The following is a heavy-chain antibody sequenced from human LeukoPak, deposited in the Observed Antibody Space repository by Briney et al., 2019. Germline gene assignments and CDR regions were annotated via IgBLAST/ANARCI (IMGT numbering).Heavy chain of an antibody. CDR3: ARGDADDY. CDR1: GFTFSSYS. Sequence: PGXSLRLSCAASGFTFSSYSMNWVRQAQGKGMEWVSSISSSSSYISYAASVKRPFTISRHNANNSLYLQMNSLRAEDTAVYYCARGDADDYWGQGTLVTVSS. V-gene: IGHV3-21*01. CDR2: ISSSSSYI. J-gene: IGHJ4*02.